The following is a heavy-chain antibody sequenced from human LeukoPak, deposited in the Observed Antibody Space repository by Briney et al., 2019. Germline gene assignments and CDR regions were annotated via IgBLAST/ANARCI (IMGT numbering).Heavy chain of an antibody. Sequence: SETLSLTCTVSGGSISSASYFWGWIRQPPGKGLEWIGTLYYGGSTYYNASLKSRVTMSGDTSRNQFSLRLYSVNAADTAVYYCAKAGVRYSDSGGLYAFDFWGQGTLVTVSS. V-gene: IGHV4-39*01. J-gene: IGHJ4*02. CDR2: LYYGGST. D-gene: IGHD3-22*01. CDR1: GGSISSASYF. CDR3: AKAGVRYSDSGGLYAFDF.